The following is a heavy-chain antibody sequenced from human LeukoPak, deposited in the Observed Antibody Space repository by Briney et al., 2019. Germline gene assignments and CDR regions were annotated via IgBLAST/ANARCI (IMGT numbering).Heavy chain of an antibody. D-gene: IGHD5-24*01. CDR3: ARATRNGYDY. V-gene: IGHV3-48*01. CDR2: ISHTSDSI. Sequence: GGSLRLSCVASGFTFRIYGMNWVRQAPGKGPEWVSYISHTSDSILYADSVKGRFTMSRDNAKKSLYLQMNSLRAEDSAVYYCARATRNGYDYWGQGTLVTVSS. J-gene: IGHJ4*02. CDR1: GFTFRIYG.